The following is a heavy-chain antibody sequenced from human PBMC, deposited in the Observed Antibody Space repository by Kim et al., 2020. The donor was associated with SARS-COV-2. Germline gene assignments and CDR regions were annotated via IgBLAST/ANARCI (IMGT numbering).Heavy chain of an antibody. J-gene: IGHJ6*02. Sequence: GGSLRLSCAASGFIVSSNYMSWVRQAPGKGLEWVSVIYSGGSTYYADSVKGRFTISRHNSENTLYLQMNSLRAEDTAVYYCAGDAVSYGMDVWGQGTTVTVSS. CDR1: GFIVSSNY. V-gene: IGHV3-53*04. CDR3: AGDAVSYGMDV. CDR2: IYSGGST. D-gene: IGHD4-17*01.